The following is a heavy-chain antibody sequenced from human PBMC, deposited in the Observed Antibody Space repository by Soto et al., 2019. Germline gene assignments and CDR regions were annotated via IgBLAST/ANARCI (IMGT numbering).Heavy chain of an antibody. V-gene: IGHV1-69*13. CDR1: GGTFSNYA. D-gene: IGHD2-2*01. CDR2: IIPIFGTA. Sequence: SVKVSCKVSGGTFSNYAISWVRQAPGQGLEWMGGIIPIFGTANYAQKFQGRVTITADESTSTAYMELSSLRSEDTAVYYCARDLTWTSCYVLEIPHCGMDVWGQGTTVTVSS. CDR3: ARDLTWTSCYVLEIPHCGMDV. J-gene: IGHJ6*02.